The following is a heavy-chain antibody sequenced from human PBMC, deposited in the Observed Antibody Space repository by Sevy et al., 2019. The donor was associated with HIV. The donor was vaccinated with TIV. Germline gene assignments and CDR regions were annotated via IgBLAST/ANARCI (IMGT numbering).Heavy chain of an antibody. D-gene: IGHD6-19*01. Sequence: GGSLRLSCAASGFIFTTYGMHWVRQAPGKGLEWVAIVSYDGSNKFYADSAKGRFTISRDNSKNTLYLQMNSLRTEDTAVYYCAKEIGSSGGDLYYYGMDVWGQGTTVTVSS. V-gene: IGHV3-30*18. CDR2: VSYDGSNK. CDR1: GFIFTTYG. CDR3: AKEIGSSGGDLYYYGMDV. J-gene: IGHJ6*02.